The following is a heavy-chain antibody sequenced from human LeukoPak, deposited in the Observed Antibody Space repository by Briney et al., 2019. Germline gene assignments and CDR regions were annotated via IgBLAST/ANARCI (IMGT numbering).Heavy chain of an antibody. D-gene: IGHD3-9*01. CDR3: AKALRYFDWLPYDAFDI. J-gene: IGHJ3*02. V-gene: IGHV3-23*01. Sequence: PGGSLRLSCAASGFTFGSYAMSWVRQAPGKGLEWVSAISGSGGSTYYADSVKGRFTIFRDNSKNTLYLQMNSLRAEDTAVYYCAKALRYFDWLPYDAFDIWGQGTMVTVSS. CDR1: GFTFGSYA. CDR2: ISGSGGST.